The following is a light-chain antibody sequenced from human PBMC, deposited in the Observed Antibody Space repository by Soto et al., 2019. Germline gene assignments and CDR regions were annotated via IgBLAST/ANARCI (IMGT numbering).Light chain of an antibody. V-gene: IGLV2-11*01. Sequence: QSALTQPRSVSGSPGQSVTISCTGTSSDVGAYNYVSWYQQYPGKAPKLMIYDVSKRPSGAPDRFSGSKSGNTASLTISGLQAEDEADYYCCSYAGLFGGGTQLTVL. CDR3: CSYAGL. CDR2: DVS. J-gene: IGLJ2*01. CDR1: SSDVGAYNY.